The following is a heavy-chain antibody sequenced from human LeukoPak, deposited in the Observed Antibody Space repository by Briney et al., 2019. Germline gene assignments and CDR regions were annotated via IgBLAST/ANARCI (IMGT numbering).Heavy chain of an antibody. D-gene: IGHD3-22*01. Sequence: GGSLRLSCAASGFTFSGSAMHWVRQASGKGLEWVGRIRSKANSYATAYAASVKGRFTISRDDSKNTAYLQMNSLKTEDTAMYYCTRHLDTYYYDSSLDWGQGTLVTVSS. CDR2: IRSKANSYAT. CDR3: TRHLDTYYYDSSLD. CDR1: GFTFSGSA. V-gene: IGHV3-73*01. J-gene: IGHJ4*02.